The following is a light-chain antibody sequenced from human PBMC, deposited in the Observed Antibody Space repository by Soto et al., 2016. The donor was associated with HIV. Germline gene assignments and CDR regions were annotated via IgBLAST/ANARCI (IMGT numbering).Light chain of an antibody. CDR3: QQYNSYRT. V-gene: IGKV1-5*03. CDR2: KTS. CDR1: QSVSVW. J-gene: IGKJ1*01. Sequence: DIQMTQFPSTLSASIGDRVTITCRAGQSVSVWLAWYQQKPGKAPNLLIFKTSTLEVGVPSRFSGSGSGTDFTLTLSSVQPDDVGTYYCQQYNSYRTFGQGTKVEIK.